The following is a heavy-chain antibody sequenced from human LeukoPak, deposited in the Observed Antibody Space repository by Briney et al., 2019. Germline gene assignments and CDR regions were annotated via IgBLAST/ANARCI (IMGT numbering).Heavy chain of an antibody. CDR2: SYYSGCT. CDR1: GGSISSGDNY. CDR3: ARGDLYSSSWYN. V-gene: IGHV4-30-4*08. Sequence: SETLSLTCTVSGGSISSGDNYWSWIRQPPGKGLEWIGYSYYSGCTYYNPSLKSRVTISVDTSKNQFSLKLSSVTAADTAVYYCARGDLYSSSWYNWGQGTLVTVSS. D-gene: IGHD6-13*01. J-gene: IGHJ4*02.